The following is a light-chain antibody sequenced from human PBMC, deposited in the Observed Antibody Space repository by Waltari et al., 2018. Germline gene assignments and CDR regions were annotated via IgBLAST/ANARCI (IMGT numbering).Light chain of an antibody. CDR2: DVT. Sequence: QSALTQPASVSGSPGQSITISCTGTSSDIGGYNYVSCYQQHPGKAPKLMIFDVTKRPSGVSNRFSGSESGNTASLTISGLQAEDEADYYCSSYTSGTTLVVFGGGTKLTVL. J-gene: IGLJ2*01. CDR1: SSDIGGYNY. V-gene: IGLV2-14*03. CDR3: SSYTSGTTLVV.